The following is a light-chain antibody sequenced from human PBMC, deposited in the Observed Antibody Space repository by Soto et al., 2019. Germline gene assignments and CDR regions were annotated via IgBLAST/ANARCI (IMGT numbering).Light chain of an antibody. CDR1: SSDVGGYNY. V-gene: IGLV2-14*01. J-gene: IGLJ1*01. CDR3: SSYTSTNSVV. Sequence: QSALTQPASVSGSPGQSITISCTGTSSDVGGYNYVSWYQQSPGKAPNLIIYEVNSRPSGISNRFSGSKSGNTASLTISGLQAEDEGDYSCSSYTSTNSVVFGTGTKLTVL. CDR2: EVN.